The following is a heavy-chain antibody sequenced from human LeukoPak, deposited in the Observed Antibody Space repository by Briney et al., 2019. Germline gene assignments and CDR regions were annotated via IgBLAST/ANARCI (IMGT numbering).Heavy chain of an antibody. D-gene: IGHD2/OR15-2a*01. CDR2: IKQDGSEK. V-gene: IGHV3-7*01. Sequence: GGSLRLSCAASGFTFSNYWMSWVRQAPGKGLEWVANIKQDGSEKYYVDSVKGRFTISRDNTKNSLYLQMNSLTAEDTAVYYCARDQIVASGYFDYWGQGTLVTVSS. CDR1: GFTFSNYW. CDR3: ARDQIVASGYFDY. J-gene: IGHJ4*02.